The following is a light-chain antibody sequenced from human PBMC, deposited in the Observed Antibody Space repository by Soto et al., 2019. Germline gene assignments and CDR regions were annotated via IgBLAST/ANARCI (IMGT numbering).Light chain of an antibody. CDR2: XXX. Sequence: QSALTQPASVSGSPGQSITISCTGTSSDVGGYNYVSWYQQHPGKAPKLMIYXXXXXXXXXXXXXXGXXSGNTASLTISGLQAEDXADYYCSSYTSSSTRVFGGGTKLTVL. CDR1: SSDVGGYNY. CDR3: SSYTSSSTRV. V-gene: IGLV2-14*01. J-gene: IGLJ3*02.